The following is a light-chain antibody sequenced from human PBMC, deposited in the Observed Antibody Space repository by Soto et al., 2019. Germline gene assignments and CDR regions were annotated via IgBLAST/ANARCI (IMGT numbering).Light chain of an antibody. CDR2: DVT. J-gene: IGLJ2*01. CDR3: SSYAGINNLRI. Sequence: QSALTQPPSASGSPGQSVTISCTGTSSDIGGYNFVSWYQQHPGKAPQVLIFDVTKRPAGVPDRFSGSKSGNTASLTVSGLQAEDDAVYYYSSYAGINNLRIFGGGTKLTVL. V-gene: IGLV2-8*01. CDR1: SSDIGGYNF.